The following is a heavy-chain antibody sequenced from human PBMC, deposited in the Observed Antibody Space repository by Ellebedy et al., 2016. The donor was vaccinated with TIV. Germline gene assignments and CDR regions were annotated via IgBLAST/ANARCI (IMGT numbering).Heavy chain of an antibody. V-gene: IGHV1-18*01. CDR2: ISGYNGNGNT. J-gene: IGHJ6*02. CDR3: ARDVSARGWLRFPVGQRGDNYYYGMDV. CDR1: GYTFTSYG. D-gene: IGHD5-12*01. Sequence: AASVKVSCKASGYTFTSYGISWVRQAPGQGLEWMGWISGYNGNGNTNYAQKLQGRVTMTTDTSTSTAYVGLRSLRSDDTAVYYCARDVSARGWLRFPVGQRGDNYYYGMDVWGQGTTVTVSS.